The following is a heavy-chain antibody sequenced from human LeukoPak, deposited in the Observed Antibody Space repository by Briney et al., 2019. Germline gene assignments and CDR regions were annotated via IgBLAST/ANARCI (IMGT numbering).Heavy chain of an antibody. J-gene: IGHJ4*02. CDR3: ARGSFAPQRALDI. D-gene: IGHD1-1*01. CDR1: AFIVSSNY. Sequence: GSLRLSCAASAFIVSSNYMSWVRQAPGMGLEWVSIIYSGGSTYYADSVKGRFTISRDNSKNTLYLQMNSLRAEDTAVYYCARGSFAPQRALDIWGQGTLVTVSS. CDR2: IYSGGST. V-gene: IGHV3-53*01.